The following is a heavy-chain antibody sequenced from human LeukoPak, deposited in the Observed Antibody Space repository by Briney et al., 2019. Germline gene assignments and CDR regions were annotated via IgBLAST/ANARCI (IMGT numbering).Heavy chain of an antibody. J-gene: IGHJ4*02. CDR1: GASMSNYY. V-gene: IGHV4-39*07. CDR2: IYHSGTTYSGST. D-gene: IGHD5-18*01. Sequence: SETLSLTCSVSGASMSNYYWVWIRQPPGKGLEWIGSIYHSGTTYSGSTYYNPSLKSRVTISLDTSKNQFSLKVGSMTAADTAVYYCARAGGYGLIDYWGQGTMVTVSS. CDR3: ARAGGYGLIDY.